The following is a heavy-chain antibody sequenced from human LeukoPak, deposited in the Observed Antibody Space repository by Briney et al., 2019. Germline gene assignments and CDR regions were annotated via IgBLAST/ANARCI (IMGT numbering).Heavy chain of an antibody. J-gene: IGHJ4*02. CDR2: VSGSGGST. CDR3: AKAICDYVWESYRYIDY. Sequence: GGSLRLSCAASGFTFSSYAMSWVRQAPGQGLEWVSAVSGSGGSTYYADSAKGPFTISRDNSKNTLYLQMNSLRAEDTAVYYCAKAICDYVWESYRYIDYWGQGTLVTVSS. V-gene: IGHV3-23*01. D-gene: IGHD3-16*02. CDR1: GFTFSSYA.